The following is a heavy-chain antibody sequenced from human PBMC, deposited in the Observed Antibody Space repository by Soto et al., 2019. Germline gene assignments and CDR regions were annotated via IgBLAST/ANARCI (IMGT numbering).Heavy chain of an antibody. J-gene: IGHJ5*02. CDR2: IYYSGST. D-gene: IGHD3-3*01. CDR1: GGSISSYY. V-gene: IGHV4-59*01. CDR3: ARNYDSWSGYSADLWFDP. Sequence: LSLTCTVSGGSISSYYWSWIRQPPGKGLEWIGYIYYSGSTNYNPSLKSRVTISVDTSKNQFSLKLSSVTAADTAVYYCARNYDSWSGYSADLWFDPWGQGTLVTVSS.